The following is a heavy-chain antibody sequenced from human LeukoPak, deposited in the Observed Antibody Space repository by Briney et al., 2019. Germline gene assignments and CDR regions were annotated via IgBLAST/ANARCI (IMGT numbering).Heavy chain of an antibody. J-gene: IGHJ4*02. V-gene: IGHV4-59*01. CDR1: GGSISNYY. D-gene: IGHD2-2*01. CDR2: THYTVNT. Sequence: PPETLSLTCTVSGGSISNYYWSWIRQPPGKGLEWIGFTHYTVNTNNNPSLKSRLTISLATSTNKFSLKLRSVTAPYTPPYYCARGLPGAVGAADDWGQGTPVTVSS. CDR3: ARGLPGAVGAADD.